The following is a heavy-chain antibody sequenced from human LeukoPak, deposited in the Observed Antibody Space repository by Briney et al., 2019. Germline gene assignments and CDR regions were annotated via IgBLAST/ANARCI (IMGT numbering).Heavy chain of an antibody. V-gene: IGHV1-2*02. J-gene: IGHJ6*03. D-gene: IGHD2-2*01. Sequence: ASVKASCKASGYTFTGYYMHWVRQAPGQGLEWMGWINPNSGGTNYAQKFQGRVTMTRDTSISTAYMELSRLRSDDTAVYYCAGRRVPAAIEDAYYYYYMDVWGKGTTVTVSS. CDR3: AGRRVPAAIEDAYYYYYMDV. CDR2: INPNSGGT. CDR1: GYTFTGYY.